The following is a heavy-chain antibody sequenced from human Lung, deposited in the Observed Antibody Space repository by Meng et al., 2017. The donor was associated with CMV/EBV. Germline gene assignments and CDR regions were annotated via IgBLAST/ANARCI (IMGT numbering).Heavy chain of an antibody. Sequence: GGSLRLXCAASGFTFSSYGMHWVRQAPGKGLEGVAFIRYDGKNEYYADSVKGRFSISRDDSKNTLYLQMNSLRPEDTAVYYCAKETGPISGGYYYYGIDVXDQGXTVTVSS. V-gene: IGHV3-30*02. CDR2: IRYDGKNE. CDR3: AKETGPISGGYYYYGIDV. D-gene: IGHD3-3*01. J-gene: IGHJ6*02. CDR1: GFTFSSYG.